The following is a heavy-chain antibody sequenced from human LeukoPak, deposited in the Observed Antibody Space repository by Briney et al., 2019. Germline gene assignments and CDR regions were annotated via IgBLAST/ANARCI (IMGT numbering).Heavy chain of an antibody. V-gene: IGHV3-9*01. CDR1: GFTFDDYA. D-gene: IGHD3-22*01. CDR3: AKIDYDSSGYYDYFDY. CDR2: ISWNSGSI. Sequence: PGGSLRLSCAASGFTFDDYAMHWVRQAPGKGLEWVSGISWNSGSIGYADSVKGRFTISRDNAKNSLYLQMNNLRAEDTALYYCAKIDYDSSGYYDYFDYWGQGTLVTVSS. J-gene: IGHJ4*02.